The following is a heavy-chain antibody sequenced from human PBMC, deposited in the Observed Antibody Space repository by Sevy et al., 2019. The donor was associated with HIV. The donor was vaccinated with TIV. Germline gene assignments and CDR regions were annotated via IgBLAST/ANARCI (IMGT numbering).Heavy chain of an antibody. Sequence: GGSLRLSCAASGFTFRRYDMHWVRQAPGRGLELVAVVASHGNYKSFADFVRGRFTISRDNARNSLDLQMTSLRTEDTAVYYCARLQSCGGDCYYFDSWGQGALVTVSS. CDR3: ARLQSCGGDCYYFDS. J-gene: IGHJ4*02. D-gene: IGHD2-21*02. V-gene: IGHV3-30-3*01. CDR1: GFTFRRYD. CDR2: VASHGNYK.